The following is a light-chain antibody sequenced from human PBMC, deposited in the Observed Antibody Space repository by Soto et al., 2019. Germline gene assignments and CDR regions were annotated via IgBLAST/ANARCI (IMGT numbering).Light chain of an antibody. V-gene: IGKV2-28*01. CDR2: LGS. Sequence: DIVMIQSPVSLSVSPGESASISCRSTQSLLHSNGHNYLDWYLQQPGQSPQLLIFLGSNRASGVTDRFNGSGSGTDFTLKISRVEAGDVGVYYCMQALQTPKLTFGGGTKVDIK. J-gene: IGKJ4*01. CDR3: MQALQTPKLT. CDR1: QSLLHSNGHNY.